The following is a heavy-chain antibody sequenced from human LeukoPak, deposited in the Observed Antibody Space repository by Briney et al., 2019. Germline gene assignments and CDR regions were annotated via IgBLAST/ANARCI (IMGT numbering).Heavy chain of an antibody. Sequence: PSETLSLTCTVSGGSISSYYWSWIRQPPGKGLKWIGYIYYSGSTNYNPSLKSRVTISVDTSKNQFSLKLSSVTAADTAVYYCARDVGIVGASSWFDPWGQGTLVTVSS. D-gene: IGHD1-26*01. CDR2: IYYSGST. J-gene: IGHJ5*02. CDR1: GGSISSYY. CDR3: ARDVGIVGASSWFDP. V-gene: IGHV4-59*01.